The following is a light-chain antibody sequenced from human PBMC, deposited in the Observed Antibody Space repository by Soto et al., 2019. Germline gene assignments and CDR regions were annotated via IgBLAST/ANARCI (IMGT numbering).Light chain of an antibody. CDR3: AARTTSTTMI. CDR2: DVN. CDR1: SSDIGAYNF. Sequence: QSALTQPASVSGSPGQSITISCSGTSSDIGAYNFASWYQQHPGKAPKLMLYDVNIRPSGVSNRFSGSKSGNTPSLTISGVQAEDEADYYCAARTTSTTMIFGGATKVTVL. V-gene: IGLV2-14*03. J-gene: IGLJ2*01.